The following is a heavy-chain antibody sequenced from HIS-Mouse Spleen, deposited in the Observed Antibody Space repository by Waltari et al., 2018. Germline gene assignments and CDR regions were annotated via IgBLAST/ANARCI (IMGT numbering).Heavy chain of an antibody. CDR1: GGSSSSSSYY. CDR2: IYYSGST. D-gene: IGHD6-13*01. V-gene: IGHV4-39*07. J-gene: IGHJ2*01. CDR3: AREIPYSSSWYDWYFDL. Sequence: QLQLQESGPGLVKPSETLSLTCTVSGGSSSSSSYYVGWIRQPPGKGLEWMGSIYYSGSTYYNPSLKSRVTISVDTSKNQFSLKLSSVTAADTAVYYCAREIPYSSSWYDWYFDLWGRGTLVTVSS.